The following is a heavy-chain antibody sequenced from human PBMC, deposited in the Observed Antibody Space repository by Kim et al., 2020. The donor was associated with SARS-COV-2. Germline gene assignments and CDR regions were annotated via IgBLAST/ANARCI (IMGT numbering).Heavy chain of an antibody. D-gene: IGHD3-22*01. J-gene: IGHJ4*02. CDR3: ARVKYDSSGYYYGVYYFDY. CDR1: GGSFSGYY. CDR2: INHSGST. Sequence: SETLSLTCAVYGGSFSGYYWSWIRQPPGKGLEWIGEINHSGSTNYNPSLKSRVTISVDTSKNQFSLKLSSVTAADTAVYYCARVKYDSSGYYYGVYYFDYWGQGTLVTVSS. V-gene: IGHV4-34*01.